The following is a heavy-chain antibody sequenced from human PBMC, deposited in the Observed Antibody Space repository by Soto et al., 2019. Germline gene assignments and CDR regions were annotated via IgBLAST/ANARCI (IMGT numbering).Heavy chain of an antibody. J-gene: IGHJ5*02. CDR2: IYYSGST. Sequence: SETLSLTCTVSGGSISSSSYYWGWIRQPPGKGLEWIGSIYYSGSTYYNPSLKSRVTLSVDTSKNQFSLKLSSVTAADTAVYYCARHGADCSGGSCYSLGWFDPWGQGTLVTVSS. CDR3: ARHGADCSGGSCYSLGWFDP. CDR1: GGSISSSSYY. D-gene: IGHD2-15*01. V-gene: IGHV4-39*01.